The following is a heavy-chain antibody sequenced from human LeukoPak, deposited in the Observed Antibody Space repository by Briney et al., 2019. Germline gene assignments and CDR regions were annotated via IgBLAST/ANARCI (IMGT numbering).Heavy chain of an antibody. D-gene: IGHD3-22*01. Sequence: PGSSLTLSWSASGFNFDYYVMHWLRQAPGRGVEWVSGISWNSGSIGYADSVKGRFTITRDNAKNSLYLQMNSLRAEDTALYYCAKGSFYDSSGYYDYWGQGTLVTVSS. CDR1: GFNFDYYV. CDR2: ISWNSGSI. CDR3: AKGSFYDSSGYYDY. J-gene: IGHJ4*02. V-gene: IGHV3-9*01.